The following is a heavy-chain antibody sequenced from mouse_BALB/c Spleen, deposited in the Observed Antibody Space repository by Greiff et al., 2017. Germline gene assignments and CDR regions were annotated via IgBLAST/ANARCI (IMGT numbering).Heavy chain of an antibody. CDR2: ISYDGSN. CDR3: ARWSPYAMDY. V-gene: IGHV3-6*02. J-gene: IGHJ4*01. CDR1: GYSITSGYY. Sequence: EVHLVESGPGLVKPSQSLSLTCSVTGYSITSGYYWNWIRQFPGNKLEWMGYISYDGSNNYNPSLKNRISITRDTSKNQFFLKLNSVTTEDTATYYCARWSPYAMDYWGQGTSVTVSS.